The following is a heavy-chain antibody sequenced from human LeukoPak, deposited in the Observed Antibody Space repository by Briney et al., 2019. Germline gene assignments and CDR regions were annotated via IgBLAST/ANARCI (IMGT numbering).Heavy chain of an antibody. J-gene: IGHJ4*02. Sequence: GGSLRLSCVASGFTFSTYSMSWVRQAPGKGLDWVSSISSSSSSIYYADSVKGRFTISRDNAKNSLYLQMNSLRAEDTAVYYCARDPEKSSGPREDNYWGQGTLVTVSS. CDR1: GFTFSTYS. V-gene: IGHV3-21*01. CDR3: ARDPEKSSGPREDNY. CDR2: ISSSSSSI. D-gene: IGHD3-22*01.